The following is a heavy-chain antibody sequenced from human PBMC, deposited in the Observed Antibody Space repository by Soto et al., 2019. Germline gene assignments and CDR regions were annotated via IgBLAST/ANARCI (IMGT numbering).Heavy chain of an antibody. Sequence: QVQLQQSGPGLVKPSQTLSLTCAISGDSVSSNSAAWNWIRQSPSRGLEWLGRTYYRSKWYNDSAVSVKSRITIHPDTSKNQFSLQLNSVTPEDTAVYYCARVGSGWYNDYYYGMDVWGQGTTVTVSS. CDR2: TYYRSKWYN. V-gene: IGHV6-1*01. CDR3: ARVGSGWYNDYYYGMDV. CDR1: GDSVSSNSAA. J-gene: IGHJ6*02. D-gene: IGHD6-19*01.